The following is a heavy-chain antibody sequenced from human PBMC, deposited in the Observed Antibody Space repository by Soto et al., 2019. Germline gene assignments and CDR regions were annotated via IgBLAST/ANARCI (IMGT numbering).Heavy chain of an antibody. Sequence: GGSLRLSCAASGFTVSSNYMSWVRQAPGKGLEWVSVIYSGGSTYYADSVKGRFTISRDNSKNTLYLQMNNLRAGDTAVYYCAETPRYCSSGTCYAGYFDYWGQGTLVTVSS. CDR2: IYSGGST. V-gene: IGHV3-53*01. CDR1: GFTVSSNY. J-gene: IGHJ4*02. D-gene: IGHD2-2*01. CDR3: AETPRYCSSGTCYAGYFDY.